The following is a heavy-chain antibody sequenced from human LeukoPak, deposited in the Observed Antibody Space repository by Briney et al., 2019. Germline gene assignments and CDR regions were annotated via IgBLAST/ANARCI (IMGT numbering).Heavy chain of an antibody. Sequence: PGRSLRLSCAASGFTFSSYAMHWVRQAPGKGLEWVAVISYGGNNKYYADSVKGRFTISRNNSKNTVFVQMNSLRAEETAVCYCARDRGSGYDYDFPDYWGQGTLVTVSS. CDR2: ISYGGNNK. J-gene: IGHJ4*02. CDR1: GFTFSSYA. V-gene: IGHV3-30-3*01. D-gene: IGHD5-12*01. CDR3: ARDRGSGYDYDFPDY.